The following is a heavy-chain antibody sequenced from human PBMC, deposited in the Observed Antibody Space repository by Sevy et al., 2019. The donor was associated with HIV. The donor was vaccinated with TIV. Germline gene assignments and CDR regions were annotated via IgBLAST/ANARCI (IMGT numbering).Heavy chain of an antibody. CDR1: GFNFGSHA. V-gene: IGHV3-30*04. CDR3: ARDLISGSYSQSMAY. CDR2: ISSDGNSQ. Sequence: GGSLRLSCAASGFNFGSHAMHLVRQAPGKGLDWVAVISSDGNSQYSADSVKGRFTISRDNSKNTLYLQMDSLRVEDTAVYYCARDLISGSYSQSMAYWGQGTLVTVSS. J-gene: IGHJ4*02. D-gene: IGHD1-26*01.